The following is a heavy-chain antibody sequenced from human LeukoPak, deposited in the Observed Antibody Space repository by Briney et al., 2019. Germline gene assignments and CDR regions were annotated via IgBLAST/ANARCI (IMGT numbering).Heavy chain of an antibody. CDR1: GFTFSSYS. J-gene: IGHJ4*02. D-gene: IGHD3-10*01. CDR3: AKGVYGSRSTSLADF. CDR2: ISSSSSYI. V-gene: IGHV3-21*01. Sequence: GGSLRLSCAASGFTFSSYSMNWVRQAPGKGLEWVSSISSSSSYIYYADSVKGRFTISRDNSKNTLYLQMNSLRVEDTAVYYCAKGVYGSRSTSLADFWGQGTLVTVSS.